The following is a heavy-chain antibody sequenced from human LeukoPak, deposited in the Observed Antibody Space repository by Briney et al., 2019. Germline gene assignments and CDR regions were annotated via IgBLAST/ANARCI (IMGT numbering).Heavy chain of an antibody. J-gene: IGHJ5*02. D-gene: IGHD6-13*01. V-gene: IGHV3-11*01. Sequence: AGSLRLSCAASGFRFSDYYMTWLRQAPGKGLGWVSHITSSGSTIHYSDSVKGRFTISRDNAKNSLYLQMSSLRAEDTAVYYCARIGSSWPNWFDPWGQGTLVTVSS. CDR2: ITSSGSTI. CDR3: ARIGSSWPNWFDP. CDR1: GFRFSDYY.